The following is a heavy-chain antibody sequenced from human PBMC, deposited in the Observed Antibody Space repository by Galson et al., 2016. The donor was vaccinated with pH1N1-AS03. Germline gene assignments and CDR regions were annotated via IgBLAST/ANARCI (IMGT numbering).Heavy chain of an antibody. Sequence: SLRLSCAASGFTFSTYEMNWVRQAPGKGLEWVSYIGSSGSTIFYADSVKGRFTISRDNAKNSLYLQMSTLRADDTAVYYCVRDFNWALDYWGQGTLVTVSS. D-gene: IGHD7-27*01. CDR3: VRDFNWALDY. V-gene: IGHV3-48*03. J-gene: IGHJ4*02. CDR2: IGSSGSTI. CDR1: GFTFSTYE.